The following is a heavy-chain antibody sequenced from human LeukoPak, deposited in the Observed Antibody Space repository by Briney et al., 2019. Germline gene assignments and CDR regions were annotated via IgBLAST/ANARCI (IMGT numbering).Heavy chain of an antibody. CDR1: GFTFSSYA. CDR2: ISGSGGST. V-gene: IGHV3-23*01. D-gene: IGHD3-9*01. Sequence: GGSLRLSCAASGFTFSSYAMSWVRQAPGKGLEWVSAISGSGGSTYYADSVKGRFTISRDNSKNTLYLQMNSLRAEDTAVYHCAKMLRILTYFDYWGQGTLVTVSS. CDR3: AKMLRILTYFDY. J-gene: IGHJ4*02.